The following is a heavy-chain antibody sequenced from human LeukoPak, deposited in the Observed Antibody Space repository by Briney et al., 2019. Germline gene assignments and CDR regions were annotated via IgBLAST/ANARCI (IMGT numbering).Heavy chain of an antibody. D-gene: IGHD3-10*01. CDR1: GYTFTSYG. V-gene: IGHV1-18*01. CDR2: ISAYNGNT. CDR3: ARDFMWSGSYFGGGVDY. Sequence: ASVKVSCKASGYTFTSYGISWVRQAPGQGLEWMGWISAYNGNTNYAQKLQGRVTMTTDTSTSTAYMELRSLRSDDTAAYYCARDFMWSGSYFGGGVDYWGQGTLVTVSS. J-gene: IGHJ4*02.